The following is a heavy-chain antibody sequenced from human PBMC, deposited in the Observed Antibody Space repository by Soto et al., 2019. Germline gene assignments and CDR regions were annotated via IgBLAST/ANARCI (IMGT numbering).Heavy chain of an antibody. Sequence: SETLSLTCAVYGGSFSGYYWSWIRQPPGKGLEWIGEINHSGNTNYNPSLKSRVTISVDTSKNQFSLKLSSVTAADTAVYYCARHNYDGSSNRGSIHPDYYYYYGMDVWGQGTTVTVSS. CDR2: INHSGNT. CDR1: GGSFSGYY. D-gene: IGHD3-22*01. J-gene: IGHJ6*02. V-gene: IGHV4-34*01. CDR3: ARHNYDGSSNRGSIHPDYYYYYGMDV.